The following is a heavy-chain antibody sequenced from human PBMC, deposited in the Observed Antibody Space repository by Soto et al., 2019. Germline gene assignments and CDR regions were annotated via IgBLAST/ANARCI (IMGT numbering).Heavy chain of an antibody. V-gene: IGHV4-30-4*01. J-gene: IGHJ6*02. D-gene: IGHD2-15*01. CDR3: ARDAGVYCSGDICSRVSYYFYGMDV. CDR1: GGSISCGDYY. CDR2: IYYSGNT. Sequence: PSETLSLTCTVSGGSISCGDYYWSRIRQRQGLGLEWFGYIYYSGNTHYNPTLKSRVTISVDTSKTQFSLKLSSVTAADTAVYYCARDAGVYCSGDICSRVSYYFYGMDVWGQGTTVTVSS.